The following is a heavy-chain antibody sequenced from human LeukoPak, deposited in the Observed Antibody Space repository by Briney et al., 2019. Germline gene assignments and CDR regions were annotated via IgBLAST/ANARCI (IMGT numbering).Heavy chain of an antibody. CDR2: ISSSSSTV. D-gene: IGHD2-2*01. V-gene: IGHV3-48*01. Sequence: PGGSLRLSCAASGFTFSSYSTNWVRQAPGKGLEWVSYISSSSSTVYYADSVKGRFTISRDNAKNSPYLQMNSLRAEDTAVYYCARDSVYCSSTSCYGYYYGMDVWGQGTTVTVSS. J-gene: IGHJ6*02. CDR3: ARDSVYCSSTSCYGYYYGMDV. CDR1: GFTFSSYS.